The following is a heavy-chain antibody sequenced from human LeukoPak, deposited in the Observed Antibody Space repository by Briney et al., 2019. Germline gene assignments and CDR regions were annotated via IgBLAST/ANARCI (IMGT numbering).Heavy chain of an antibody. J-gene: IGHJ6*04. Sequence: SVKVSCKASGGTFSSYAISWVRQAPGQGLEWMGGIIPIFGTANYAQKFQGRVTITADESTSTAYMELSSLRSEDTAVYYCARGAFMVRRNHYYGMDVWGKGPTVTVSS. V-gene: IGHV1-69*13. CDR1: GGTFSSYA. CDR3: ARGAFMVRRNHYYGMDV. D-gene: IGHD3-10*01. CDR2: IIPIFGTA.